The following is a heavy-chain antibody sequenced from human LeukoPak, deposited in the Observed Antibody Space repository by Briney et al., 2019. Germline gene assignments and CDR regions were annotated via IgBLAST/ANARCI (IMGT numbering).Heavy chain of an antibody. J-gene: IGHJ4*02. CDR1: GGSIRGSNYF. CDR3: ARHGSSGYYYVDY. Sequence: PSETLSLTCTVSGGSIRGSNYFWALIRQSPGKGLEWIGSIFEVGSTYYNPSLESRVSMSVDTSKNQFSLNLNSVTATDTAIYFCARHGSSGYYYVDYWGQGTLVTVSS. D-gene: IGHD2-15*01. V-gene: IGHV4-39*01. CDR2: IFEVGST.